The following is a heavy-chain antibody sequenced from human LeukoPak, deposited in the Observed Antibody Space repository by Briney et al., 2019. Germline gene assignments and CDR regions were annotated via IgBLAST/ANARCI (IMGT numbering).Heavy chain of an antibody. V-gene: IGHV4-59*12. Sequence: SETLSLTCTVSGGSISSYYWSWIRQPPGKGLEWIGYIYYSGSTNYNPSLKSRVTISVDTSKNQFSLKLNSVTAADTAVYYCARDPYYFDYWGQGTLVTVSS. J-gene: IGHJ4*02. CDR2: IYYSGST. CDR3: ARDPYYFDY. CDR1: GGSISSYY.